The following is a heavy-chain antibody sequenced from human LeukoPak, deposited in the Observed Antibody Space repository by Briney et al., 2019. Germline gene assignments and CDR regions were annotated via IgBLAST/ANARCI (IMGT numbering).Heavy chain of an antibody. CDR3: ARHSRRYVDWAPHYGMDV. CDR2: IYPGDSDT. D-gene: IGHD3-9*01. CDR1: GYSFTTYW. J-gene: IGHJ6*02. V-gene: IGHV5-51*01. Sequence: GESLQISCKASGYSFTTYWIGWVRPLPGKGLEWMGIIYPGDSDTRYSPSFQGQVSISADKSISTAYLQWSSLKASDTAMYYCARHSRRYVDWAPHYGMDVWGQGTTVTVSS.